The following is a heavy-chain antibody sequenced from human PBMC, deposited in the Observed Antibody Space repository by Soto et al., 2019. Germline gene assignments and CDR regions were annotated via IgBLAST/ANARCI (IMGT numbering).Heavy chain of an antibody. CDR2: ISGNNGVT. CDR1: GYTFTSSG. J-gene: IGHJ4*02. CDR3: ARDHRGYGTFDY. V-gene: IGHV1-18*04. Sequence: QVQLVQSGPEVKKPEASVKVSCKASGYTFTSSGISWVRQAPGQGPEWMGWISGNNGVTNYAQNFQGRVTLTIDSSTTTAYMEVRSLSSADTAIYYCARDHRGYGTFDYWGQGTLVTVSS. D-gene: IGHD5-12*01.